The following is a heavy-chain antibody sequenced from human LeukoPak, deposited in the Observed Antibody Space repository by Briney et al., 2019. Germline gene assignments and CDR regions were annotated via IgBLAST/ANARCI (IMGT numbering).Heavy chain of an antibody. CDR3: VRQGTNSGYYLLDY. V-gene: IGHV4-34*01. Sequence: SETLSLTCAVYGAALSEYYWSWIRQSPGKGLEWIGEVAHKGPTVYSPSLNRKYNPSFKSRVTMSVDPSKNQFSLKLTSVTVADTATYYCVRQGTNSGYYLLDYWGQGHLVIVSS. J-gene: IGHJ4*02. CDR2: VAHKGPTVYSPSLNR. D-gene: IGHD3-22*01. CDR1: GAALSEYY.